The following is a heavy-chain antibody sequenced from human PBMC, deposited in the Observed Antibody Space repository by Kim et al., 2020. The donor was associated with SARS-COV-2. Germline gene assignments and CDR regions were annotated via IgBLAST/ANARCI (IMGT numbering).Heavy chain of an antibody. CDR2: IKQDGSEK. D-gene: IGHD3-16*01. Sequence: GGSLRLSCAASGFTFSSYWMSWVRQAPGKGLEWVANIKQDGSEKYYVDSVKGRFTISRDNAKNSLYLQMNSLRAEDTAVYYCARDVYDYVWGSYLVGYYYGMDVWGHGTTVTVSS. CDR1: GFTFSSYW. CDR3: ARDVYDYVWGSYLVGYYYGMDV. V-gene: IGHV3-7*01. J-gene: IGHJ6*02.